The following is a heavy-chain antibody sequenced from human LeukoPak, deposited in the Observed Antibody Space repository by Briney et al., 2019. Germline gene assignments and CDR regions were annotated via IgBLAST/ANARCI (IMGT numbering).Heavy chain of an antibody. CDR1: GFTFSSYA. CDR3: ARAKVRGVIIKSFDY. J-gene: IGHJ4*02. Sequence: GGSLRLSCAASGFTFSSYAMSWVRQAPGKGLEWVSATSGSGGSTYYADSVKGRFTISRDNSKNTLYLQMNSLRAEDTAVYYCARAKVRGVIIKSFDYWGQGTLVTVSS. V-gene: IGHV3-23*01. D-gene: IGHD3-10*01. CDR2: TSGSGGST.